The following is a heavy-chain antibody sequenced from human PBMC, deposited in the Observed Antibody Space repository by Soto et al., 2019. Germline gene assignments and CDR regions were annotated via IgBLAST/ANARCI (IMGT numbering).Heavy chain of an antibody. CDR1: GFTFSNYW. CDR3: ARNRDYAFDY. Sequence: EVQLVESGGGLVQPGGSLRLSCAASGFTFSNYWMSWVRQAPGKGLEWVAIIKQDGSDKYYVDSVKGRFTISRDNAKNSLYLQMNSLRTEDAAVYSCARNRDYAFDYWGRGPLLTVS. CDR2: IKQDGSDK. V-gene: IGHV3-7*01. J-gene: IGHJ4*02. D-gene: IGHD4-17*01.